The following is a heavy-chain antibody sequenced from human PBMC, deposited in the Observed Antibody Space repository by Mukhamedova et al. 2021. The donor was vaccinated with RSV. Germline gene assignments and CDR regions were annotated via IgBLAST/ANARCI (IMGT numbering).Heavy chain of an antibody. Sequence: RQPPGKGLEWIGEITHSGGSKFNPSLESRVTISGDTSKNQFSLKLTSVTAADTAVYFCARGSGEWYVDSWGRGTLGTVFS. CDR2: ITHSGGS. J-gene: IGHJ2*01. CDR3: ARGSGEWYVDS. D-gene: IGHD1-26*01. V-gene: IGHV4-34*01.